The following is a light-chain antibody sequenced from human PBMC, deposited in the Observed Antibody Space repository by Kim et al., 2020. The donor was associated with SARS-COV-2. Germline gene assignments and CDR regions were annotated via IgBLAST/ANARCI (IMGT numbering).Light chain of an antibody. CDR3: QHYDSYSPS. CDR2: QAS. Sequence: DIQMTQSPSTLSASVGDRVTITCRASQSISSRLAWYQQKPGKAPELLIFQASSLASGVPSRFSGSGSGTKFTLTISSLQPDDFATYYCQHYDSYSPSFGGGTKVDIK. CDR1: QSISSR. V-gene: IGKV1-5*03. J-gene: IGKJ4*01.